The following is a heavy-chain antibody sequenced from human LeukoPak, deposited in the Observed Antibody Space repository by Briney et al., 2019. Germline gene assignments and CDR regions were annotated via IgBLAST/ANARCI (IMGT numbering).Heavy chain of an antibody. Sequence: GGSLRLSCAASGFTFSDYYMSWIRQAPGRGLEWVSYISSSGSTIYYADSVKGRFTISRDNAKNSLYLQMNSLRAEDTAVYYCARDVIDQYYDFWSGYLSWGQGTLVTVSS. CDR3: ARDVIDQYYDFWSGYLS. V-gene: IGHV3-11*01. D-gene: IGHD3-3*01. CDR1: GFTFSDYY. CDR2: ISSSGSTI. J-gene: IGHJ4*02.